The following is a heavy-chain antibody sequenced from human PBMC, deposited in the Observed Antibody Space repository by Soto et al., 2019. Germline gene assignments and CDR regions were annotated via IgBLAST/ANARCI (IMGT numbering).Heavy chain of an antibody. CDR1: GGTFSSYA. J-gene: IGHJ6*02. Sequence: QVQLVQYGAEVKKPGSSVKVSCKASGGTFSSYAISWVRQAPGQGLEWMGGINPIFGTANYAQKFQGRDTITTDESKRTDYMKLRSLKSEDTAVYYCARIVVAPSATYGMDVWGQGTTVTVSS. CDR2: INPIFGTA. D-gene: IGHD2-2*01. V-gene: IGHV1-69*01. CDR3: ARIVVAPSATYGMDV.